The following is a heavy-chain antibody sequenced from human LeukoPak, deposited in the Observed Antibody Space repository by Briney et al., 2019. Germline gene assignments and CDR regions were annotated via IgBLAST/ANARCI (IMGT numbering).Heavy chain of an antibody. CDR1: GGSIRSGGYY. D-gene: IGHD2-2*01. Sequence: PSQTLSLTCTVSGGSIRSGGYYWSWIRQHPGKGLEWIGYIYYSGSTYYNPSLKGRVTISVDTSKNQISLKLSSVTAADTAVYYCARGAYQLLSPERNWFDPWGQGTLVTVSS. V-gene: IGHV4-31*03. CDR2: IYYSGST. CDR3: ARGAYQLLSPERNWFDP. J-gene: IGHJ5*02.